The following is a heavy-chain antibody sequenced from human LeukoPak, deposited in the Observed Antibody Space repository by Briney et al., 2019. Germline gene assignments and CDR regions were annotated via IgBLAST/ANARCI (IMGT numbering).Heavy chain of an antibody. CDR2: ISGSGGST. V-gene: IGHV3-23*01. D-gene: IGHD2-2*01. J-gene: IGHJ4*02. Sequence: GGSLRLSCAASGFTFSSYAMSWVRQAPGKGLEWVSAISGSGGSTYYADSVKGRFTISRDNSKNTLYLQMNSLRAEGTAVYYCAKVVVPAAIFSAFDYWGQGTLVTVSS. CDR1: GFTFSSYA. CDR3: AKVVVPAAIFSAFDY.